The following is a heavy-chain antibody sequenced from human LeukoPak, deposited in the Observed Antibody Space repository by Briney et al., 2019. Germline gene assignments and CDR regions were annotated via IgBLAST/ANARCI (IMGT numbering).Heavy chain of an antibody. Sequence: ASVKVSCKASGYTFTTYYIHWVRQAPGQGLEWMGIINPSGGSTSYAQKFQGRVTMTRDTSTSTVYMELSSLRSEDTAVYYCAGESIVGATGNFDYWGQGTLVTVSS. D-gene: IGHD1-26*01. CDR1: GYTFTTYY. CDR3: AGESIVGATGNFDY. V-gene: IGHV1-46*01. CDR2: INPSGGST. J-gene: IGHJ4*02.